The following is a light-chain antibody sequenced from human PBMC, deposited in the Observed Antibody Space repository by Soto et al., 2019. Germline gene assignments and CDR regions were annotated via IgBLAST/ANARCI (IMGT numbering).Light chain of an antibody. CDR2: GAS. CDR3: QKYGKFWT. Sequence: EIVLTRSPGTLSLSPDERATLSCMASQNVSSNLLVWYQQHPGQAPRLLIYGASSRATGIQDRSSGSRSGTAFSLTIRRLQPDDFAVYYCQKYGKFWTFGLGTKV. J-gene: IGKJ1*01. CDR1: QNVSSNL. V-gene: IGKV3-20*01.